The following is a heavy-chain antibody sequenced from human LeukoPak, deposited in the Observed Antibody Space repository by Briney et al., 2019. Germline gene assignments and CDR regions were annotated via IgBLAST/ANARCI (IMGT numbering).Heavy chain of an antibody. D-gene: IGHD4-17*01. CDR2: ISAYNGNT. V-gene: IGHV1-18*01. Sequence: GASVKVSCKASGYTFTNFGISWVRQAPGQGLEWMGWISAYNGNTNYAQRLQGRVTMTTDTSTSTAYMELRSLRSDDTAVYYCARDRDYGDYNKQDLFVYWGQGTLVTVSS. CDR1: GYTFTNFG. CDR3: ARDRDYGDYNKQDLFVY. J-gene: IGHJ4*02.